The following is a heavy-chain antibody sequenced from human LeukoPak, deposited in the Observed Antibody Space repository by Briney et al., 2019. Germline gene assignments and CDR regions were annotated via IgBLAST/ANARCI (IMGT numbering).Heavy chain of an antibody. CDR2: ISAYNGNT. CDR3: ARATHSAYYYDSSGSDP. CDR1: GYTFTSYG. J-gene: IGHJ5*02. Sequence: ASVKVSCKASGYTFTSYGISWVRQAPGQGLEWMGWISAYNGNTNYAQKLRGRVTMTTDTSTSTAYMELRSLRSDDTAVYYCARATHSAYYYDSSGSDPWGQGTLVTVSS. D-gene: IGHD3-22*01. V-gene: IGHV1-18*01.